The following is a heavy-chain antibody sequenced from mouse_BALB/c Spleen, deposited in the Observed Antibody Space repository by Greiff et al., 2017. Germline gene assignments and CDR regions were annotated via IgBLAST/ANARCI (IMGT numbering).Heavy chain of an antibody. CDR3: ARGGDYEGAMDY. J-gene: IGHJ4*01. Sequence: DVKLVESGPGLVKPSQSLSLTCSVTGYSITSGYYWNWIRQFPGNKLEWMGYISYDGSNNYNPSLKNRISITRDTSKNQFFLKLNSVTTEDTATYYCARGGDYEGAMDYWGQGTSVTVSS. D-gene: IGHD2-4*01. CDR1: GYSITSGYY. V-gene: IGHV3-6*02. CDR2: ISYDGSN.